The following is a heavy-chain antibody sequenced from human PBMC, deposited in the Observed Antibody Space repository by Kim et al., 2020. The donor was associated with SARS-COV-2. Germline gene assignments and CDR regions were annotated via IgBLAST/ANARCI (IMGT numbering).Heavy chain of an antibody. V-gene: IGHV1-69*01. Sequence: NSAQKFQGRVTITADESTSTAYMELSSLRSEDTAVYYCARVQLRGDYFDYWGQGTLVTVSS. J-gene: IGHJ4*02. D-gene: IGHD2-2*01. CDR3: ARVQLRGDYFDY.